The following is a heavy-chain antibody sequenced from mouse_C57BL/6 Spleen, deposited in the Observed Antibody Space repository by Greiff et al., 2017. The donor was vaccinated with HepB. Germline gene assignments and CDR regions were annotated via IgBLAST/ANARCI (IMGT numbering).Heavy chain of an antibody. CDR2: INPNNGGT. Sequence: EVQLQQSGPELVKPGASVKISCKASGYTFTDYYMNWVKQSHGKSLEWIGDINPNNGGTSYNQKFKGKATLTVDKSSSTAYMELRSLTSEDSAVYYCARVVVRGAWFAYWGQRTLVTVSA. J-gene: IGHJ3*01. CDR3: ARVVVRGAWFAY. D-gene: IGHD1-1*01. V-gene: IGHV1-26*01. CDR1: GYTFTDYY.